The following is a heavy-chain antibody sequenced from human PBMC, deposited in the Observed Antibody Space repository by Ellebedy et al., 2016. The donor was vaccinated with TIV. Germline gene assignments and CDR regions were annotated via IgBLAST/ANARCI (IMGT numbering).Heavy chain of an antibody. D-gene: IGHD3-16*01. Sequence: SQTLSLTCVISGDSVSTDIGWNWIRQSPSRGLEWLGRTYYRSKWNNDYAVSLKSRITINPDTSKNQFSLQLNSVIPDDTAGYYCARGWFGSGMGVWGQGTTVTVSS. CDR2: TYYRSKWNN. CDR1: GDSVSTDIG. V-gene: IGHV6-1*01. CDR3: ARGWFGSGMGV. J-gene: IGHJ6*02.